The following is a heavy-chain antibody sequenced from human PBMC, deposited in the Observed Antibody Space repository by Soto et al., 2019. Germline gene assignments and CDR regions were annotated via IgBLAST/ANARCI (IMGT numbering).Heavy chain of an antibody. V-gene: IGHV4-4*07. CDR1: GANINTYS. CDR3: ARDREAGYNFYYGMDV. J-gene: IGHJ6*02. CDR2: IYTSASI. D-gene: IGHD6-19*01. Sequence: XTLSLTCSVSGANINTYSWTWIRQPAGKGLEWIGRIYTSASINYNPSLKGRVTLSVDTSTNQVSLRLASVTAADTAIYYCARDREAGYNFYYGMDVWGQGNTVTVYS.